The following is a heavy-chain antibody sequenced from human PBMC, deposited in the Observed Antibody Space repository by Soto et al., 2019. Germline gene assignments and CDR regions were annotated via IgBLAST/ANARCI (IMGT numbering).Heavy chain of an antibody. J-gene: IGHJ5*01. CDR3: ARDRRWLARGPNNWFDP. Sequence: PSETLSLTCTVSVFTINRGDYYWTWIPQPPGKGLVWIGYIYDGRNSQHHPALKRRVTMSVDTTKNQFSLKFTPVTAADAAVYYCARDRRWLARGPNNWFDPWGQGTLVTVSS. CDR1: VFTINRGDYY. D-gene: IGHD5-12*01. CDR2: IYDGRNS. V-gene: IGHV4-30-4*01.